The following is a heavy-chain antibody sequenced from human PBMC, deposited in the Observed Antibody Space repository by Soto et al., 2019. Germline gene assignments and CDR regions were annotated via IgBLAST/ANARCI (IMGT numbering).Heavy chain of an antibody. CDR1: GFTFSSYA. D-gene: IGHD2-2*01. CDR3: HKGGIVVVPAAITYYYGMDV. Sequence: GGSLRLSCAASGFTFSSYAMSWVRQAPGKGLEWVSAISGSGGSTYYADSVKGRFTISRDNSKNTLYLQMNSLRAEDTAVYYCHKGGIVVVPAAITYYYGMDVWGQGTTVTVSS. V-gene: IGHV3-23*01. J-gene: IGHJ6*02. CDR2: ISGSGGST.